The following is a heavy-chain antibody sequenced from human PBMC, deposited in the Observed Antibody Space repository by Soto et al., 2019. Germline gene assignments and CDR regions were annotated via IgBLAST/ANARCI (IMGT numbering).Heavy chain of an antibody. CDR1: GYTFTRYC. Sequence: ASVWVSGKASGYTFTRYCIHWVRQAPGQGLEWMGWINPITGGTNYAPKFQGRVTMTRDTSITTAYMELSRLRSDDTAVYYCARNYYDSSDRDYLDYWGQGTPVTVSS. J-gene: IGHJ4*02. V-gene: IGHV1-2*02. CDR3: ARNYYDSSDRDYLDY. CDR2: INPITGGT. D-gene: IGHD3-22*01.